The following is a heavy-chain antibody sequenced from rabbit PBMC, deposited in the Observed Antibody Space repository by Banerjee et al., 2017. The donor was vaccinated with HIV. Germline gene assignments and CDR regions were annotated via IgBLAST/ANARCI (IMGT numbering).Heavy chain of an antibody. CDR1: GFSFSNNYA. D-gene: IGHD4-2*01. J-gene: IGHJ3*01. V-gene: IGHV1S40*01. CDR3: ASHADRSWWFTRLDL. Sequence: QSLEESGGGLVQPEGSLTLTCTASGFSFSNNYAMCWVRQAPGKGLEWIACIYAGTSGHTYYASWAKGRFTISKTSSTTVTLQMTRLTAADTATYFCASHADRSWWFTRLDLWGPGTLVTVS. CDR2: IYAGTSGHT.